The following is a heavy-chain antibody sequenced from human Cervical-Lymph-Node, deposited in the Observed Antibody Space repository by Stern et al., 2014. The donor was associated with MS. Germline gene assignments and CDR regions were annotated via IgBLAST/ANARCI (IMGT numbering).Heavy chain of an antibody. Sequence: QVQLVESGGGVVQPGRSLRLSCAEAAGFSFSTYGLHWVRQAPGKGLEWGAVISYDGSKQYYADSVKGRFTISRDNSKNTLDLQMNSLRAEDTAVYYCAKDRRAYYSGYDVGLDHWGQGTLVTVSS. J-gene: IGHJ4*02. CDR3: AKDRRAYYSGYDVGLDH. D-gene: IGHD5-12*01. CDR1: GFSFSTYG. CDR2: ISYDGSKQ. V-gene: IGHV3-30*18.